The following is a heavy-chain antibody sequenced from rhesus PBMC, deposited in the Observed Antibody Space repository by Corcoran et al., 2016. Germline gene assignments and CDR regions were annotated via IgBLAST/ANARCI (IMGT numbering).Heavy chain of an antibody. CDR1: GSSFSSGYG. D-gene: IGHD5-24*01. V-gene: IGHV4-127*01. CDR2: CGGSRGST. Sequence: QVQLQESGPGLVKPSETLSLTCAVSGSSFSSGYGWSWIRQPLGKGLEWIGECGGSRGSTNYNPSLNSRVTISKDTSKDQFSLKLSSVTAADTAVYYCARDRYSGYSSYFEFWGQGALVTVSS. CDR3: ARDRYSGYSSYFEF. J-gene: IGHJ1*01.